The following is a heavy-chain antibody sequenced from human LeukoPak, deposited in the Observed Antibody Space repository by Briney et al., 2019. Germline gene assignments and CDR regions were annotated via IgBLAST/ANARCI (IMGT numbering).Heavy chain of an antibody. CDR1: GGSFSGYY. Sequence: SETLSLTCAVYGGSFSGYYWSWVRQPPGKGLEWNGEINHSGSTNYNPSPKSRVTISVDASKNQYSLKLSAVTAADTAVYYCASFGTSQLRGSGRKFDYWGQGTLVTVSS. J-gene: IGHJ4*02. D-gene: IGHD3-10*01. CDR2: INHSGST. V-gene: IGHV4-34*01. CDR3: ASFGTSQLRGSGRKFDY.